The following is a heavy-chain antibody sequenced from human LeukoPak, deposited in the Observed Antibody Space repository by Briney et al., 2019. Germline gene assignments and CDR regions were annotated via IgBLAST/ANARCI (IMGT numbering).Heavy chain of an antibody. Sequence: GGSLRLSCAPSGFTFSYYWMSWVRQAPGKGLEWVANITQDGSEKYYVDSVKGRFSISRDNAQNSLYLQMNSLRAEDTAVYYCARHMTDGYYMDVWGKGTTVTVSS. J-gene: IGHJ6*03. D-gene: IGHD2-21*01. CDR3: ARHMTDGYYMDV. V-gene: IGHV3-7*01. CDR1: GFTFSYYW. CDR2: ITQDGSEK.